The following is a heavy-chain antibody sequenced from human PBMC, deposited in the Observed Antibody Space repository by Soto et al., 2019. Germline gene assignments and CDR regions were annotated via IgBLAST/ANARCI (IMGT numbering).Heavy chain of an antibody. V-gene: IGHV3-48*01. Sequence: EVQLVESGGGLVQPGGSLRLSCTASGFTFSDYSMNWVRQAPGKGLEWASYIGTSTSSVYYADSVEGRSSISRDNAKNSLYLQMDSRRAEDTAVYYCASDSADSFDYWGQGILVTVSP. J-gene: IGHJ4*02. CDR2: IGTSTSSV. CDR1: GFTFSDYS. CDR3: ASDSADSFDY.